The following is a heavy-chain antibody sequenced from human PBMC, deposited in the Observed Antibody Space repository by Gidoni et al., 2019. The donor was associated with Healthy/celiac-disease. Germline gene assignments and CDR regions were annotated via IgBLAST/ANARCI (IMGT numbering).Heavy chain of an antibody. V-gene: IGHV3-48*01. D-gene: IGHD3-16*02. CDR2: ISSSSSTI. J-gene: IGHJ4*02. CDR1: GFTFSSYS. CDR3: ARVARYDYVWGSYRYTFDY. Sequence: EVQLVVSGGGLAQPGWSVGFSCAASGFTFSSYSMDWVRQAPGKGLEWVSYISSSSSTIYYADSVKGRFTISRDNAKNSLYLQMNSLRAEDTAVYYCARVARYDYVWGSYRYTFDYWGQGTLVTVSS.